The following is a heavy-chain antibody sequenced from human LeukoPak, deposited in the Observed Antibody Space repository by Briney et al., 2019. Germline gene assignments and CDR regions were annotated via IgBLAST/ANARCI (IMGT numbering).Heavy chain of an antibody. V-gene: IGHV3-23*01. J-gene: IGHJ4*02. D-gene: IGHD6-13*01. CDR1: GFTFSAYA. Sequence: QPGGSLRLSCAASGFTFSAYAMIWVRQGPGTGLECVSTIATSDAYTYYADSVQGRFTISRDNSKNTLYLQMDSLRAEDTAIYYCAKALRQQPRAYDYWGQGTLVTVSS. CDR2: IATSDAYT. CDR3: AKALRQQPRAYDY.